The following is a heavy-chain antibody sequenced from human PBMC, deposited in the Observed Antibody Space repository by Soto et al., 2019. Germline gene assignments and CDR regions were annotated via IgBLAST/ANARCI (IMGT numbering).Heavy chain of an antibody. Sequence: QVQLQESGPGLVKPSQTLSLTCTVSGGSISSGDYYWSWIRQPPGKGLEWIGNIYYSGSTYYNPSLTTRVTISLHTSTNQFSLKLSSVTAADTAVYYSATPKTSPYFPYWGQGTLVTVSS. CDR3: ATPKTSPYFPY. D-gene: IGHD3-9*01. CDR1: GGSISSGDYY. J-gene: IGHJ4*02. V-gene: IGHV4-30-4*01. CDR2: IYYSGST.